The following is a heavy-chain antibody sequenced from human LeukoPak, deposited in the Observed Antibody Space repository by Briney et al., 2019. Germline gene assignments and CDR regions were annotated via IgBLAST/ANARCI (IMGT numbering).Heavy chain of an antibody. CDR1: GFTFRRYW. J-gene: IGHJ4*02. V-gene: IGHV3-7*01. Sequence: GGSLRLSCAAAGFTFRRYWMSWVRQAPGKGLEWVANIKEDGSEEYYVDSVKGRFTISRDNAKNSLYLQMNSLRAEDTAVYYCAREGAGDDIDYWGQGTLVTVSS. D-gene: IGHD3-9*01. CDR2: IKEDGSEE. CDR3: AREGAGDDIDY.